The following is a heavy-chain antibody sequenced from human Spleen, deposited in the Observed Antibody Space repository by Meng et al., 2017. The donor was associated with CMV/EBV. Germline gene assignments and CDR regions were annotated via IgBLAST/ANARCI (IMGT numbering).Heavy chain of an antibody. J-gene: IGHJ4*02. CDR1: GFTCSSYS. CDR3: ARDRPRMAVDC. CDR2: ITSSNEYI. Sequence: SCAASGFTCSSYSMNWVRQAPGKGLDWVSSITSSNEYIYYADSVKGRFTISRDNAKNSLYLQMDSLRAEDTAVYYCARDRPRMAVDCWGQGTLVTVSS. D-gene: IGHD5-24*01. V-gene: IGHV3-21*01.